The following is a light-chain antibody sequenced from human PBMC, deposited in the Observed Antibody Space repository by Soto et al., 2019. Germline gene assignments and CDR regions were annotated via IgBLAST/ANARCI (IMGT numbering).Light chain of an antibody. CDR2: DTS. Sequence: EIVLTQSPASLSLSPGERATLSCRASQSVDRFLAWYQQKPGRTPRLLIYDTSNRATGIPARFSGSGSGTDFTRTISRLEPEDFAVYYCQVRTDWPPFKYTFGRGTKLEVK. CDR1: QSVDRF. CDR3: QVRTDWPPFKYT. V-gene: IGKV3-11*01. J-gene: IGKJ2*01.